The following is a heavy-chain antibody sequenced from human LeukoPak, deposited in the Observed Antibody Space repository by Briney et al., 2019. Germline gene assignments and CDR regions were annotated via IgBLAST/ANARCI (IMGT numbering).Heavy chain of an antibody. J-gene: IGHJ6*02. CDR2: MNPNNGNT. Sequence: ASVKVSCTASGYTFTSYDINWVRQATGQGLEWMGWMNPNNGNTGYAQKFQGRVTMTRNTSISTAYMELSSLRSEDTAVYYCARGFGIAVAGYYYYYGMDVWGQGTTVTVSS. CDR1: GYTFTSYD. D-gene: IGHD6-19*01. V-gene: IGHV1-8*01. CDR3: ARGFGIAVAGYYYYYGMDV.